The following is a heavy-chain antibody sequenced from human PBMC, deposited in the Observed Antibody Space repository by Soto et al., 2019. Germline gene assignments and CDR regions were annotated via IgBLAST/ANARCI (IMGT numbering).Heavy chain of an antibody. CDR1: GYTFTSYA. CDR3: ARNSIVVVPAAMFWIWFDP. J-gene: IGHJ5*02. V-gene: IGHV1-3*01. D-gene: IGHD2-2*01. CDR2: INAGNGNT. Sequence: ASVKVSSKASGYTFTSYAMHWVRQAPGQRLEWMGWINAGNGNTKYSQKFQGRVTITRDTSASTAYMELSSLRSEDTAVYYCARNSIVVVPAAMFWIWFDPWGQGTLVTVSS.